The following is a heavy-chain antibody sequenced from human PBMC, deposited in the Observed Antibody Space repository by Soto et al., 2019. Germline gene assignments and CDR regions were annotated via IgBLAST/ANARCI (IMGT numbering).Heavy chain of an antibody. CDR3: ARGERTIHFRFDP. CDR2: ISSGSSFI. CDR1: GFTFSSYS. D-gene: IGHD3-9*01. V-gene: IGHV3-21*01. Sequence: GGSLRLSCVASGFTFSSYSMNWVRQAPGMGLEWVSSISSGSSFIYYADSVKGRFTISRDNAKNSLFLQMNSLRAEDTAMYYCARGERTIHFRFDPWGQGTLVTVSS. J-gene: IGHJ5*02.